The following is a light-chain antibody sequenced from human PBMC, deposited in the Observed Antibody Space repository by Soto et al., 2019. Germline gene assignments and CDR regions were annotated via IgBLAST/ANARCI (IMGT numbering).Light chain of an antibody. CDR1: QSVSSTY. V-gene: IGKV3-20*01. J-gene: IGKJ2*01. CDR3: QQYGRSPPFT. CDR2: GAS. Sequence: DIVLTQSPGTLSLSPGERATLSCRASQSVSSTYIAWYQQNPGRAPRLLIYGASSRATGIPDRFSGSGSGTDFTLTISRLEPEDFAVYFCQQYGRSPPFTFGQGTKVDIK.